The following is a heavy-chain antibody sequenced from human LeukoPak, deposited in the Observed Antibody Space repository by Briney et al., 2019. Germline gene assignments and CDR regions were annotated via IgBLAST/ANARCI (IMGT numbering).Heavy chain of an antibody. Sequence: SETLSPTCTVSGGPISTYYWSWIRQSPGKGLESIGYIYNSGSTNYNPSLKSRVTISLDTSKNQFSLRLSSVTAADTAVYYCARHGSGYSFDYWGQGTLVTVSP. V-gene: IGHV4-59*08. CDR3: ARHGSGYSFDY. CDR1: GGPISTYY. J-gene: IGHJ4*02. D-gene: IGHD5-18*01. CDR2: IYNSGST.